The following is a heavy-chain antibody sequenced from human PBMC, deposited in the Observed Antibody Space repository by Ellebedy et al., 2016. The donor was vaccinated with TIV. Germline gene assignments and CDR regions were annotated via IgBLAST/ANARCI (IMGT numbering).Heavy chain of an antibody. V-gene: IGHV3-30-3*01. CDR1: GFTFSSYA. CDR2: ISYDGSNK. Sequence: GESLKISXAASGFTFSSYAMHWVRQAPGKGLEWVAVISYDGSNKYYADSVKGRFTISRDNSKNTLYLQMNSLRAEDTAVYYCARAVCSSTSCYTPFDYWGQGTLVTVSS. J-gene: IGHJ4*02. D-gene: IGHD2-2*02. CDR3: ARAVCSSTSCYTPFDY.